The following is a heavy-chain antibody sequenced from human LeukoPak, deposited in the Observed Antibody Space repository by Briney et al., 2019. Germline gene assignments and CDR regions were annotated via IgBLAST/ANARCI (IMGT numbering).Heavy chain of an antibody. Sequence: GGSLKISCKGSGYSFTYYWISWVRQMPGTGLEWMGRIDPSDSYTNYSPSFHGHVTISADKSLSTAYLQWSSLKASDTAVYYCARRGSCIGGSCYSYWGQGTLVTVSS. CDR2: IDPSDSYT. CDR1: GYSFTYYW. J-gene: IGHJ4*02. D-gene: IGHD2-15*01. V-gene: IGHV5-10-1*01. CDR3: ARRGSCIGGSCYSY.